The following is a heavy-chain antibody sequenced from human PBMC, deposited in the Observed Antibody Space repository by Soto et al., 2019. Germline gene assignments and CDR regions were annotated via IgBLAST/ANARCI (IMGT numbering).Heavy chain of an antibody. CDR1: GGSFRGYY. Sequence: PSETLSLTCAVYGGSFRGYYCSWIRQPPGKGLEWIGEINHSGSTNYNPSLKSRVTISVETSKNQFSLKLSSVTAADTAVYYCARGFGGYDFWSGYYTANVYGMDVWGQGTTVTVSS. CDR2: INHSGST. V-gene: IGHV4-34*01. J-gene: IGHJ6*02. D-gene: IGHD3-3*01. CDR3: ARGFGGYDFWSGYYTANVYGMDV.